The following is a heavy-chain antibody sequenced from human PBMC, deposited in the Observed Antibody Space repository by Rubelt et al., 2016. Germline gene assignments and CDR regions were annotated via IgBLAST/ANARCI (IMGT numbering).Heavy chain of an antibody. CDR1: GFTFSSYA. J-gene: IGHJ4*02. CDR3: ARVLEDQLLIDY. V-gene: IGHV3-30*04. Sequence: VQLLESGGGVVQPGRSLRLSCAASGFTFSSYAMHWVRQAPGKGLEWVAVISYDGSNKYYADSVKGRFTISRDNSKNTLYLQMNSLRAEDTAVYYCARVLEDQLLIDYWGQGTLVTVSS. CDR2: ISYDGSNK. D-gene: IGHD2-2*01.